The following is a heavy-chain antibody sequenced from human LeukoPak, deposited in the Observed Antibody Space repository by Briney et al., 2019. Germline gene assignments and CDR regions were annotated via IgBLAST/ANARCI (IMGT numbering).Heavy chain of an antibody. CDR2: IKQDGSEK. V-gene: IGHV3-7*01. CDR1: GFTFSNYW. D-gene: IGHD2-15*01. CDR3: ARALIVVGSYFDY. Sequence: GGSLRLSCAASGFTFSNYWMSWVRQAPGKGLEWVANIKQDGSEKYYVDSVKGRFTISRDNAKSSLYLQMNSLGAEDTTVYSCARALIVVGSYFDYWGQGTLVTVSS. J-gene: IGHJ4*02.